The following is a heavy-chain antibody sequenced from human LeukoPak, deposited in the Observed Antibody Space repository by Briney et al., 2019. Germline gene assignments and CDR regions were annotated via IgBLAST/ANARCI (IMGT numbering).Heavy chain of an antibody. CDR1: GFTVSSSY. CDR3: ATYSDRGEWYPSY. Sequence: GGSLRLSCAATGFTVSSSYMSWVRQAPGKGLEWVSVVYSGGKTYYADSVKGRFSISRDNSKNMVYLQMNSLRAEDTAVYYCATYSDRGEWYPSYWGQGTLVTVSS. J-gene: IGHJ4*02. CDR2: VYSGGKT. V-gene: IGHV3-66*01. D-gene: IGHD3-3*01.